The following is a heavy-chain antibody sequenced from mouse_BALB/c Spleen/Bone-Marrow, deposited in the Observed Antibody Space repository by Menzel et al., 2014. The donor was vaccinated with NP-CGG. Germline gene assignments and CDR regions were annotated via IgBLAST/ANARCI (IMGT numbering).Heavy chain of an antibody. Sequence: EVQVVESGGGLVQPGGSLRLSCATSGSTFSDFYMEWVRRPPGKRLEWIAASRNKANDYTTEYSASVKGRFIVSRDTSQSILYLQMNTLRAEDTAIYYCARYTYPGYFDVWGAGTTVTVSS. CDR2: SRNKANDYTT. CDR1: GSTFSDFY. D-gene: IGHD5-1*01. CDR3: ARYTYPGYFDV. J-gene: IGHJ1*01. V-gene: IGHV7-1*02.